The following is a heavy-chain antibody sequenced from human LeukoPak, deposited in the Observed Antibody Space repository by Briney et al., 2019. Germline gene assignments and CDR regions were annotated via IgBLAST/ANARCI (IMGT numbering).Heavy chain of an antibody. Sequence: GGSLRLSCAASGFTFDDYAMHWVRQAPGKGLEWVSGISWNSGSLGYADSVKGRFTISRDNAKNSLYLQMNSLRAEDTALYYCAKGSSYSYYDTGGYLENYGMDVWGQGTTVTVSS. CDR2: ISWNSGSL. D-gene: IGHD3-22*01. CDR3: AKGSSYSYYDTGGYLENYGMDV. CDR1: GFTFDDYA. V-gene: IGHV3-9*01. J-gene: IGHJ6*02.